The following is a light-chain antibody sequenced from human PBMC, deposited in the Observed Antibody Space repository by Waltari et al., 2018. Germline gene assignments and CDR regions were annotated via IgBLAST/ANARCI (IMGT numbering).Light chain of an antibody. Sequence: SSEMTQEPAVSVALGQTVRITCQGGGLRTFYANWYQQKPGQAPLLVISDEDNRPSGIPDRFAGSRSGNTAFLTISGAQAEDEADYYCNTRDISGDHLVFGSGTKVTVL. V-gene: IGLV3-19*01. CDR1: GLRTFY. CDR3: NTRDISGDHLV. J-gene: IGLJ1*01. CDR2: DED.